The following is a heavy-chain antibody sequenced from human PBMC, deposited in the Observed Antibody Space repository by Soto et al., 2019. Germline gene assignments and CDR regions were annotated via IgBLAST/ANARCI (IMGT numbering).Heavy chain of an antibody. CDR1: GGSISSSSYY. J-gene: IGHJ4*02. CDR3: ARIQPGTHCSSTSCYAGGVGTTFDY. V-gene: IGHV4-39*01. CDR2: IYYSGST. Sequence: SETLSLTCTVSGGSISSSSYYWGWIRQPPGKGLEWIGSIYYSGSTYYNPSLKSRVTISVDTPKNQFSLKLSSVTAADTAVYYCARIQPGTHCSSTSCYAGGVGTTFDYWGQGTLVTVSS. D-gene: IGHD2-2*01.